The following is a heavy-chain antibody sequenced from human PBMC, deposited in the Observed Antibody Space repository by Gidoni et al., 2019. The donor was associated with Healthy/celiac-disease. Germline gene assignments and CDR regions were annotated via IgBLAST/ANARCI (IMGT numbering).Heavy chain of an antibody. Sequence: EVQLLESGGGLVQPGGSLRLSCAASGFTFSSYAMSWVRQAPGKGLEWVSAISGSGGSTYYADSVKGRFTISRDNSKNTLYLQMNSLRAEDTAVYYCAKDNYDSSGYYLKNDYWGQGTLVTVSS. CDR3: AKDNYDSSGYYLKNDY. CDR1: GFTFSSYA. D-gene: IGHD3-22*01. J-gene: IGHJ4*02. CDR2: ISGSGGST. V-gene: IGHV3-23*01.